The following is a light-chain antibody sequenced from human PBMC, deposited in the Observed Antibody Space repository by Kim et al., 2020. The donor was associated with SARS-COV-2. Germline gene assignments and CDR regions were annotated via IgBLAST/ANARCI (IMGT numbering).Light chain of an antibody. Sequence: GKTGTIPCTRSSGSIDDNYVQWYQQRPGGVPTTVIYEDDQRPSGVSDRFSGSIDNSSNSASLTISGLRTEDEADYYCQSYNRDNVIFGGGTQLTVL. CDR2: EDD. CDR1: SGSIDDNY. V-gene: IGLV6-57*03. CDR3: QSYNRDNVI. J-gene: IGLJ2*01.